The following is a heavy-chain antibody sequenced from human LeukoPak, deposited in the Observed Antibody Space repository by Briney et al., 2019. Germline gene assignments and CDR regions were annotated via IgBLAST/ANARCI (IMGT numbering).Heavy chain of an antibody. CDR3: VADRYSDSAFGD. CDR1: GFTVSTFW. D-gene: IGHD1-26*01. CDR2: INTDGSVT. J-gene: IGHJ4*02. Sequence: GGSLRLSCAASGFTVSTFWMHWVRQAPGEGLVWVSRINTDGSVTNYADSVEGRFTISRDNAKNMLYLQMNDLRAEVTAVYCCVADRYSDSAFGDWGQGTLVTVSS. V-gene: IGHV3-74*01.